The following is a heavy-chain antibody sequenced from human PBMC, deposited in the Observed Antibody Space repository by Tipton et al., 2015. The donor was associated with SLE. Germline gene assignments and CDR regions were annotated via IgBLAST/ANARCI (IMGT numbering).Heavy chain of an antibody. V-gene: IGHV3-33*06. Sequence: SLRLSCAASGFTFSSYGMHWVRQAPGKGLEWVAVIWYDGSNKYYADSVKGRFTISRDNSKNTLYLQMNSLRAEDTAVYYCAKDPEKMAARPNSFDFWGQGTLVTVSS. D-gene: IGHD6-6*01. CDR1: GFTFSSYG. CDR2: IWYDGSNK. J-gene: IGHJ4*02. CDR3: AKDPEKMAARPNSFDF.